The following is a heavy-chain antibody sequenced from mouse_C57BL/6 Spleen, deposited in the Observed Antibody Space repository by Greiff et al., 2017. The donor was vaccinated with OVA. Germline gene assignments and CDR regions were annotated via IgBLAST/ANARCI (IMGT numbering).Heavy chain of an antibody. J-gene: IGHJ1*03. D-gene: IGHD1-1*01. CDR3: ARRGNYYGSSYGYFDV. Sequence: EVQLQQSGPELVKPGASVKISCKASGYTFTDYYMNWVKQSHGKSLEWIGDINPNNGGTSYNQKFKGKATLTVDQSSSTAYMELRSLTSEDSAVYYCARRGNYYGSSYGYFDVWGTGTTVTVSS. CDR2: INPNNGGT. CDR1: GYTFTDYY. V-gene: IGHV1-26*01.